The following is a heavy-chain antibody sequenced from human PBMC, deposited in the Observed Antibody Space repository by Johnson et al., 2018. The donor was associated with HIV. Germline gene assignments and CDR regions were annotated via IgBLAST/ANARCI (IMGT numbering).Heavy chain of an antibody. CDR2: IRSKAYGGTT. CDR1: GFTFGDYA. V-gene: IGHV3-49*03. J-gene: IGHJ3*02. CDR3: TRVHTNYYSNYVRSDALDI. D-gene: IGHD4-11*01. Sequence: LVESGGGLLQPGRSLRLSCTASGFTFGDYAMAWLRQAPGQGLEWVGFIRSKAYGGTTESAASVKGRFTISRYDSKSIAYLQMNSLKIEDSALYYCTRVHTNYYSNYVRSDALDIWGQGTMVTVSS.